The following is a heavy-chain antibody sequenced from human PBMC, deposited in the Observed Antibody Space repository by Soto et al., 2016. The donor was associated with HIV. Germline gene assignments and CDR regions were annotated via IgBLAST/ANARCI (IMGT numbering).Heavy chain of an antibody. V-gene: IGHV3-21*01. D-gene: IGHD3-10*01. CDR1: GFTFSSYS. J-gene: IGHJ6*02. Sequence: EVQLVESGGGLVKPGGSLRLSCAASGFTFSSYSMNWVRQAPGKGLEWVSSISSSSSYIYYADSVKGRFTISRDNAKNSLYLQMNSLRAEDTAVYYCARNMVRGVITNYYYYGMDVWGQGPRSPSP. CDR2: ISSSSSYI. CDR3: ARNMVRGVITNYYYYGMDV.